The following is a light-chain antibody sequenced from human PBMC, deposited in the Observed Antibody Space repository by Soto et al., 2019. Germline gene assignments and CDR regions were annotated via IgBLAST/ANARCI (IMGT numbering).Light chain of an antibody. V-gene: IGLV1-47*01. J-gene: IGLJ1*01. CDR3: AAWDDNLSGLYV. CDR1: ASTIGRNY. Sequence: QAVVTQSPSASGTPGQRVTISCSGSASTIGRNYVYWYQQLPGTAPKLLIYRNSQRPSGVPDRFSGSKSGTSASLAISGLRSEDEADYDCAAWDDNLSGLYVFGAGTKVTVL. CDR2: RNS.